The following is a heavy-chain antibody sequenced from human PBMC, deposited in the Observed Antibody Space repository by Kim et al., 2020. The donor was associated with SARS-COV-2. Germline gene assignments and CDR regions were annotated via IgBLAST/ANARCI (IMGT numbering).Heavy chain of an antibody. CDR3: ARLAVENATIVPFDS. Sequence: GESLKISCKGSGYSFTNYWIGWVRQMSGKGLEFMGIIYPGDSETRYSPSFQGQVTISVDKSIGTAYLQWSSLKASDTAVYFCARLAVENATIVPFDSWGQGTQVTVSS. CDR2: IYPGDSET. J-gene: IGHJ4*02. D-gene: IGHD2-21*01. V-gene: IGHV5-51*01. CDR1: GYSFTNYW.